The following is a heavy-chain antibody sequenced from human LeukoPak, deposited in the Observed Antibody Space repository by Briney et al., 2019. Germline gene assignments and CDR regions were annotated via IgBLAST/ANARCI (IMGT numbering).Heavy chain of an antibody. J-gene: IGHJ4*02. V-gene: IGHV4-39*01. Sequence: SETLSLTGTVSGGSISSSSYYWGWIRQPPGKGLEWIGSINYSGSTYYNPSLKSRVTISVDTSKNQVSLKLNSVTAGDTAVYYCTRLMYYDYVWGSYPLGPFDYWGQGTLVTVSS. CDR2: INYSGST. CDR3: TRLMYYDYVWGSYPLGPFDY. D-gene: IGHD3-16*01. CDR1: GGSISSSSYY.